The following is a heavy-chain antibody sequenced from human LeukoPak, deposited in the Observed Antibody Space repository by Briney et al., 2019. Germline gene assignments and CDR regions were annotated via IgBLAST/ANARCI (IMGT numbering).Heavy chain of an antibody. D-gene: IGHD3-22*01. CDR3: AKDRYYDNSGNHFESEK. CDR2: ISGSGGRT. J-gene: IGHJ4*02. CDR1: GFTFSAYG. V-gene: IGHV3-23*01. Sequence: GGSLRLSCAASGFTFSAYGMSWVRQAPGKRLDWVSAISGSGGRTSYADSVAGRFTVSRDNSKNTLYLQMNNLRAEDTALYYCAKDRYYDNSGNHFESEKWGRGTLVTVSS.